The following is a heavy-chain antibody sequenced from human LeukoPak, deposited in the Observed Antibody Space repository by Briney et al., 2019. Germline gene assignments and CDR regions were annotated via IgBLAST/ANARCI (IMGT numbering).Heavy chain of an antibody. Sequence: GGSLRLSCAASGFTFNTYAMNWVRQAPGKGLEWVSSVSGSGENIYYADSVKGRFTISRDNSKNTLYLQMNSLRAEDTAVYYCAKRSVNYDILAGSYFDSWGQGTLVTVSS. J-gene: IGHJ4*02. V-gene: IGHV3-23*01. CDR3: AKRSVNYDILAGSYFDS. D-gene: IGHD3-9*01. CDR2: VSGSGENI. CDR1: GFTFNTYA.